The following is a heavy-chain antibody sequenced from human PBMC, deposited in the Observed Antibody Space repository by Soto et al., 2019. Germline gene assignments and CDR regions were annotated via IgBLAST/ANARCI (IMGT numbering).Heavy chain of an antibody. CDR2: LYYTGST. Sequence: QVQLQESGPGLVKPSQTLSLTCSVSGGSIRRGGYYWSWIRQHPGKGLEWIGYLYYTGSTSYNQYLKSRLTISVDTSKNQFSLKLSSVTAADTAVYYCASFRGWPTYYCDYWGQGTLVTVSS. D-gene: IGHD3-10*01. V-gene: IGHV4-31*03. J-gene: IGHJ4*02. CDR3: ASFRGWPTYYCDY. CDR1: GGSIRRGGYY.